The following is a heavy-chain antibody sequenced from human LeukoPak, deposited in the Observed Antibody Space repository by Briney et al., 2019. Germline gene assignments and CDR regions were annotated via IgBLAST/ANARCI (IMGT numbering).Heavy chain of an antibody. CDR2: INPNSGDT. J-gene: IGHJ6*02. Sequence: GASVKVSCKVSGYTLTELSMHWVRQAPGKGLEWMGWINPNSGDTSYAQKFQGRVTMTRDTSISTAYMELSSLRSDDTAVYYCAKTDARSSSYYYTLDVWGQGTTVTVSS. CDR3: AKTDARSSSYYYTLDV. CDR1: GYTLTELS. V-gene: IGHV1-2*02.